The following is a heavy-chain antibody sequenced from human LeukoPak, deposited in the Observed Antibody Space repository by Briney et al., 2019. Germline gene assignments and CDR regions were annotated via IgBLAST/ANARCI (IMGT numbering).Heavy chain of an antibody. CDR1: GFTFSSYA. V-gene: IGHV3-53*01. CDR3: ARDRLYAPTYGSGTPHWYMDV. Sequence: GGSLRLSCAGSGFTFSSYAMNWVRQAPGKGLEWVSVIYSGGSTYYADSVKGRFTISRDNSKNTLYLQMNSLRAEDTAVYYCARDRLYAPTYGSGTPHWYMDVWGKGTTVTVSS. CDR2: IYSGGST. D-gene: IGHD3-10*01. J-gene: IGHJ6*03.